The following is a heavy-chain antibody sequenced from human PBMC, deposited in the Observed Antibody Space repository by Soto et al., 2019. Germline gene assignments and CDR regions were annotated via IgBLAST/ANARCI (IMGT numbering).Heavy chain of an antibody. D-gene: IGHD2-21*01. CDR1: GFTFSSHW. Sequence: GGSLRLSCADSGFTFSSHWMNWVRQAPGKGLEWVANIKEGGSEKYYVGSVKGRFTISRDNTKNSLYLQMNSLRVEDTAVYFCARGIYYGGDCDYWGQGTLVTGSS. V-gene: IGHV3-7*03. CDR2: IKEGGSEK. CDR3: ARGIYYGGDCDY. J-gene: IGHJ4*02.